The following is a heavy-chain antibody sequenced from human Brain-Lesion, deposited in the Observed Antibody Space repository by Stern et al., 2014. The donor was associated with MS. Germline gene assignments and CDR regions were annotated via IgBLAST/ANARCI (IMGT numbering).Heavy chain of an antibody. CDR1: GFSLRSYW. CDR2: IKQDGGER. V-gene: IGHV3-7*01. D-gene: IGHD2-15*01. Sequence: EVQLVESGGGLVQPGGSLRLSCAGSGFSLRSYWMSWVRQAPGKGPDVVATIKQDGGERYYVDSVKGRFTISRDNSKNSVFLQMNSLRVDDTSVYYCARDCGSGSCYQTQYYYGVDVWGQGTTVIVSS. CDR3: ARDCGSGSCYQTQYYYGVDV. J-gene: IGHJ6*02.